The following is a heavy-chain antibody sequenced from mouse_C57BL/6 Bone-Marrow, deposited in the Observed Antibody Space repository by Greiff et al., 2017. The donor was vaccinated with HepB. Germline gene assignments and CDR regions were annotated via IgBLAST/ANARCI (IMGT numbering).Heavy chain of an antibody. J-gene: IGHJ4*01. Sequence: EVQRVESGGGLVQPKGSLKLSCAASGFSFNTYAMNWVRQAPGKGLEWVARIRSKSNNYATYYADSVKDRFTISRDDSESMLYLQMNNLKTEDTAMYYCVRHRAAQDVLAMDYWGQGTSVTVSS. CDR3: VRHRAAQDVLAMDY. CDR1: GFSFNTYA. V-gene: IGHV10-1*01. CDR2: IRSKSNNYAT. D-gene: IGHD3-2*02.